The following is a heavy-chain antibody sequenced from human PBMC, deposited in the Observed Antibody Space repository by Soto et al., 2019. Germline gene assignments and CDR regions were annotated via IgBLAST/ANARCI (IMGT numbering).Heavy chain of an antibody. J-gene: IGHJ4*02. Sequence: QVQLVQSEAELRKPGTSVKVSCKTSGYPFTSYYMNWVRQAPGQGLEWMGVINPTDGTTTFAQKFHGRLTMTSDTSTSTVYMGLSSLGCADTAVYYCASCRSDGSDCDNWCQGTLVGVSS. CDR1: GYPFTSYY. V-gene: IGHV1-46*01. CDR3: ASCRSDGSDCDN. CDR2: INPTDGTT. D-gene: IGHD1-26*01.